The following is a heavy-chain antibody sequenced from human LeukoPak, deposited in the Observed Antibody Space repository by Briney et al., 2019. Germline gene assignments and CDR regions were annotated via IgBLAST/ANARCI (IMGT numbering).Heavy chain of an antibody. D-gene: IGHD1-26*01. J-gene: IGHJ3*02. V-gene: IGHV1-69*13. CDR3: AGEVGANGGGAFDI. CDR1: GGTFSTYA. Sequence: SVKVSCKASGGTFSTYAISWVRQAPGQGLEWMGGIIPIFGSAIYAQKFQGRVTITADESTSTAYMELSSLRSEDTAVYYCAGEVGANGGGAFDIWGQGTMVTVSS. CDR2: IIPIFGSA.